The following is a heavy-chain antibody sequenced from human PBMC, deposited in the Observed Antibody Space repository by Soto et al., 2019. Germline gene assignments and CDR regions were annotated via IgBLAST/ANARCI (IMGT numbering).Heavy chain of an antibody. CDR1: GDSISTVDYF. D-gene: IGHD2-15*01. Sequence: SETLSLTCSVSGDSISTVDYFWAWIRQPPGQALEYIGYIYKSTTTYYNPSFESRAAISLDTSKSQFSLNVTSVTAADTAVYFCARGRYCLTGRCFPNWFDSWGQGTLVTVSS. CDR3: ARGRYCLTGRCFPNWFDS. J-gene: IGHJ5*01. CDR2: IYKSTTT. V-gene: IGHV4-30-4*01.